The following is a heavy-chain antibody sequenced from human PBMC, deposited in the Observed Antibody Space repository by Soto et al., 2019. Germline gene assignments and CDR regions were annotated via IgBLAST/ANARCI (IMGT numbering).Heavy chain of an antibody. Sequence: SETLSLTCTVSGGSIINGSYYWTWIRHHPRKGLEWIGYISYRGNTYYNPSLKSRLTISADTSKNQFSLTLNSMTAADTAIYYCARERAVVGTGWFDPWGQGTLVTVSS. D-gene: IGHD6-19*01. J-gene: IGHJ5*02. CDR3: ARERAVVGTGWFDP. CDR1: GGSIINGSYY. CDR2: ISYRGNT. V-gene: IGHV4-31*03.